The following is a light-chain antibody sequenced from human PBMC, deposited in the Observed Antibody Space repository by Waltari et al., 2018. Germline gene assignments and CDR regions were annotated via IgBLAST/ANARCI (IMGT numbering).Light chain of an antibody. V-gene: IGLV4-69*01. CDR1: SGHSTNI. Sequence: QLVLTQSPSASASLGASVKLTCTLNSGHSTNIIAWHQQPPEKGPRYLMKVNRDGSHSKGDEIPDRFSGSSSSSGAERYLTISRVQSEDEADYYCQTGGHGTWVFGGGTKLTVL. CDR3: QTGGHGTWV. J-gene: IGLJ3*02. CDR2: VNRDGSH.